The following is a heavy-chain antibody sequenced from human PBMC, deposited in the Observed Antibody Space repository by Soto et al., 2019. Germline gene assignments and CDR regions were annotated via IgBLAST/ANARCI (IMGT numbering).Heavy chain of an antibody. V-gene: IGHV3-66*01. D-gene: IGHD6-13*01. J-gene: IGHJ4*02. CDR3: ARWAAHVDY. CDR2: IYSGGNT. Sequence: GGSLRLSCAVSGFTVSSNYISWVRQAPGKGLEWVSVIYSGGNTYYADSVKGRFTISRDNSKNTLYLQMTSLRAEDTAVYYCARWAAHVDYWGQGTPVPVSS. CDR1: GFTVSSNY.